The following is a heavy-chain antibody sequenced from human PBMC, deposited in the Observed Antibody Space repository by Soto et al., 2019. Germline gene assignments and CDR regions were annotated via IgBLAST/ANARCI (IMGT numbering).Heavy chain of an antibody. V-gene: IGHV4-39*01. CDR2: IYYSGST. J-gene: IGHJ4*02. Sequence: QLQLQESGPGLVKPSETLSLTCTVSGGSISSSSYYWGWIRQPPGKGLEWIGSIYYSGSTYYNPSPKCRFTISVDTSENQFSLKLSSVTAADAAVYYCARKEGSGWYFDYWGQGTLVTVSS. CDR3: ARKEGSGWYFDY. D-gene: IGHD6-19*01. CDR1: GGSISSSSYY.